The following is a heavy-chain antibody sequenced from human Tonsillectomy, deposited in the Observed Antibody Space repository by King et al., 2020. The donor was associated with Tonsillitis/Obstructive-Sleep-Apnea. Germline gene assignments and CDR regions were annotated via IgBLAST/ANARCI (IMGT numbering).Heavy chain of an antibody. CDR1: GFSLSTSGVG. J-gene: IGHJ5*02. CDR2: IYWDDDK. Sequence: ITLKESGPTLVKPTQTLTLTCTFSGFSLSTSGVGVGWIRQPPGKALEWLALIYWDDDKRYSPSLKSRLTITKDTSKNQVVLTMTNMDPVDTATYYCALDPTPLREGWFDPWGQGTLVTVSS. CDR3: ALDPTPLREGWFDP. V-gene: IGHV2-5*02. D-gene: IGHD3-16*01.